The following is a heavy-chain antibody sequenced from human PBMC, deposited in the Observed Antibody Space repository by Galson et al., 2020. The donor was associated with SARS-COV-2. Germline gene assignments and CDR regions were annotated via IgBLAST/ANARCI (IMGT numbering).Heavy chain of an antibody. CDR1: GFPFSSYW. J-gene: IGHJ4*02. V-gene: IGHV3-74*01. D-gene: IGHD1-1*01. CDR2: INSDGSST. CDR3: ARDRTFRPERYFVS. Sequence: GGSLRLSCAASGFPFSSYWMHWVRQAPGKGLVWVSRINSDGSSTSYADSVKGRFTISRDNAKNTLYLQMNSLRAEDTAVYYCARDRTFRPERYFVSWGQGTLVTVSS.